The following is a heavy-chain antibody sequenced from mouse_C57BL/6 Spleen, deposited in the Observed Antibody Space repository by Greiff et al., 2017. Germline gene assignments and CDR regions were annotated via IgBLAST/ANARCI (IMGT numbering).Heavy chain of an antibody. Sequence: QVQLQQPGAELVRPGTSVKLSCKASGYTFTSYWMHWVKQRPGQGLEWIGVIDPSDSYTNYNQKFKGKATLTVDTSSSTAYMQLSSLTSEDSAVYYCAREDYGSSYGYWGQGTTHTVSS. CDR3: AREDYGSSYGY. V-gene: IGHV1-59*01. D-gene: IGHD1-1*01. J-gene: IGHJ2*01. CDR1: GYTFTSYW. CDR2: IDPSDSYT.